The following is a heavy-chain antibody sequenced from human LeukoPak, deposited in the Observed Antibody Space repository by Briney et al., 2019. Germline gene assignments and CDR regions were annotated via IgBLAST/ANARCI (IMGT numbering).Heavy chain of an antibody. J-gene: IGHJ6*03. CDR2: IYYSGST. V-gene: IGHV4-59*12. Sequence: PSETLSLTCTVSGDSISSYYWSWIRQPPGKGLEWIGYIYYSGSTNYNPSLKSRVTISVDTSKNQFSLKLSSVTAADTAVYYCARASGEVVPASKGYYYMDVWGKGTTVTVSS. CDR3: ARASGEVVPASKGYYYMDV. CDR1: GDSISSYY. D-gene: IGHD2-2*01.